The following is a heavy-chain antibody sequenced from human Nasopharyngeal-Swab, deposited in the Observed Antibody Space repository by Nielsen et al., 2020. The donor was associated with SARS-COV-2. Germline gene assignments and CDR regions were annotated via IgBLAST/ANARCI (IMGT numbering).Heavy chain of an antibody. CDR2: INTNTGNP. CDR1: GYTFTSYA. Sequence: ASVKVSCKASGYTFTSYAMNWVRQAPGQGLEWMGWINTNTGNPTYAQGFTGRFVFSLDTSVSTAYLQISSLEAEDTAVYYCARDYIVVVPAAIINYYYYYYMDVWGKGTTVTVSS. CDR3: ARDYIVVVPAAIINYYYYYYMDV. J-gene: IGHJ6*03. V-gene: IGHV7-4-1*02. D-gene: IGHD2-2*01.